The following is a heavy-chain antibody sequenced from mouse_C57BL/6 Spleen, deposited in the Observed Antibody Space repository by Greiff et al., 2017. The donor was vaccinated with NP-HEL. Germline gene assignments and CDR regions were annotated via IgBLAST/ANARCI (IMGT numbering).Heavy chain of an antibody. D-gene: IGHD1-1*01. CDR3: ATSVVGGAMDY. J-gene: IGHJ4*01. Sequence: EVKLVESGGDLVKPGGSLKLSCAASGFTFSSYGMSWVRQTPDKRLEWVATISSGGSYTYYPDSVKGRFTISRDNAKNTLYLQMSSLKSEDTAMYYCATSVVGGAMDYWGQGTSVTVSS. CDR2: ISSGGSYT. CDR1: GFTFSSYG. V-gene: IGHV5-6*01.